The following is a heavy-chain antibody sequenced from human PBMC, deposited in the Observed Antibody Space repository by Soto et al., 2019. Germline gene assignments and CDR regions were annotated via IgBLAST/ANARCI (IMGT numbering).Heavy chain of an antibody. CDR3: IWQQDDYSGRAV. J-gene: IGHJ6*02. D-gene: IGHD6-13*01. CDR1: GFSFSPAW. Sequence: EVQLVESGGGLVTPGGSLTLSCAASGFSFSPAWMNWVRQAPGKGLEWVGLIKSKGGGGTADYAAPVKGRFIISRDDSKNTIYLQMNSLKPEDTALYYGIWQQDDYSGRAVWGQGTTVTVSS. CDR2: IKSKGGGGTA. V-gene: IGHV3-15*07.